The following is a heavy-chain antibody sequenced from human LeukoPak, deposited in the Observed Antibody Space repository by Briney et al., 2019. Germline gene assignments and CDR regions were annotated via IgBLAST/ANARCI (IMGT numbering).Heavy chain of an antibody. CDR1: GFTFSSYS. D-gene: IGHD4-11*01. CDR3: ARVGLPHYYYYYMDV. CDR2: ISSSSSYI. V-gene: IGHV3-21*01. Sequence: GGSLRLSCAASGFTFSSYSMNWVRQAPGKGLEWVSSISSSSSYIYYADSVKGRFTISRDSAKNSLYLQMNSLRAEDTAVYYCARVGLPHYYYYYMDVWGKGTTVTVSS. J-gene: IGHJ6*03.